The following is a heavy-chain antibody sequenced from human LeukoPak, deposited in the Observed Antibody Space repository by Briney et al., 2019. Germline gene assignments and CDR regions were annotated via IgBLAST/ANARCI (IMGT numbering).Heavy chain of an antibody. J-gene: IGHJ5*02. CDR2: INAGNGNT. Sequence: ASVKVSCKASGYTFTSYAMHWVRQAPGQRLEWMGWINAGNGNTKYSQKFQGRVTITRDTSASTAYMELSSLRSEDTAVYYCLPTPVSSSWYGWFDPWGQGTLVTVSS. D-gene: IGHD6-13*01. V-gene: IGHV1-3*01. CDR1: GYTFTSYA. CDR3: LPTPVSSSWYGWFDP.